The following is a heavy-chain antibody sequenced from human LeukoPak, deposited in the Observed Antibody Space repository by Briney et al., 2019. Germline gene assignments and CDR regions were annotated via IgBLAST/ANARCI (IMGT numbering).Heavy chain of an antibody. J-gene: IGHJ5*02. Sequence: ASVKVSCKASGYTFTSYAMHWVRQAPGQRLEWMGWINAGNGNTKYSQKFQGRVTITRDTSASTAYMELSSLRSEDTAVYYCARDLGYCSGGSCPSNWFDPWGQGTLVTVSS. CDR3: ARDLGYCSGGSCPSNWFDP. D-gene: IGHD2-15*01. V-gene: IGHV1-3*01. CDR2: INAGNGNT. CDR1: GYTFTSYA.